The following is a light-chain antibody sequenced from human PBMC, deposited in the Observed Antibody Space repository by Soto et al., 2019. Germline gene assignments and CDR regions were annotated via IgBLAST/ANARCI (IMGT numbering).Light chain of an antibody. Sequence: IPLTQSPSSLSASVGDRVTITCRASQGIRSYLAWYQQEPGKVPKLLIYAASILEVGVPSRFRGSGSGTDFSLTISGLQPEDFATYSCQQLNTYPFTFGPGNKVDT. V-gene: IGKV1-9*01. CDR1: QGIRSY. J-gene: IGKJ3*01. CDR2: AAS. CDR3: QQLNTYPFT.